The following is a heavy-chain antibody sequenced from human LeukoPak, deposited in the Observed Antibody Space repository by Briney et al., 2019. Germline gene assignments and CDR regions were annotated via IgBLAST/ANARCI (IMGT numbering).Heavy chain of an antibody. CDR3: ARGSRGYGGFDF. D-gene: IGHD4-23*01. Sequence: GGSLRLSCTSSGFTFSIYSINGVRQAPWKGLEGVSYSTITSSTIYYADSVEGRFNISRENAKNSLYLQMNSLRDEDTAVYYCARGSRGYGGFDFWGQGTLVTVSS. J-gene: IGHJ4*02. CDR2: STITSSTI. CDR1: GFTFSIYS. V-gene: IGHV3-48*02.